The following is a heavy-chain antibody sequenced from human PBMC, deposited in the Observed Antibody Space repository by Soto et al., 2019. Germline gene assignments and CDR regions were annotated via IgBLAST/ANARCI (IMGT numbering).Heavy chain of an antibody. CDR1: GFTFSTDS. Sequence: EVQLVESGGGLVQPGGSLSLSGLASGFTFSTDSRNWVRKAPGKGLEWVAHISTSGATRYYADSVKGRFTISRDNAKTSLYLQMDSLRNEDTAVYYCARFFGSGFDYWGQGTLVTVSS. D-gene: IGHD6-19*01. CDR3: ARFFGSGFDY. CDR2: ISTSGATR. V-gene: IGHV3-48*02. J-gene: IGHJ4*02.